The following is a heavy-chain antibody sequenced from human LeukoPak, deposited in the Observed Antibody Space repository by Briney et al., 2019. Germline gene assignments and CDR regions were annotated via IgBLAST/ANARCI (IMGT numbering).Heavy chain of an antibody. V-gene: IGHV1-2*02. J-gene: IGHJ5*02. D-gene: IGHD5-18*01. CDR1: GYTFTVYY. CDR2: INSNSGGT. CDR3: ARVETEGDGRVGRFDP. Sequence: GASVKVSCTASGYTFTVYYMHCGRQPPGQGLEWMGWINSNSGGTKCAQKSQDRDTMTRDTSISTVYMELSGLRSDDTAVYFFARVETEGDGRVGRFDPWGEGSLVTVSS.